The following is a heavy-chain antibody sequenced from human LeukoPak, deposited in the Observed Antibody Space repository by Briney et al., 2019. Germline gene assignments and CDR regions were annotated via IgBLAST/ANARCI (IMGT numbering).Heavy chain of an antibody. CDR3: AKDRMAAAGRQDIWNY. Sequence: GGSLRLSCAASGFTFSGYAMTWVRQAPGKGLGWVSGISGSGDRTYYADSVKGRFTISRDNSKNTLYLEMNDLTAEDSAVYYCAKDRMAAAGRQDIWNYWGQGTLVTVSS. V-gene: IGHV3-23*01. D-gene: IGHD6-25*01. J-gene: IGHJ4*02. CDR2: ISGSGDRT. CDR1: GFTFSGYA.